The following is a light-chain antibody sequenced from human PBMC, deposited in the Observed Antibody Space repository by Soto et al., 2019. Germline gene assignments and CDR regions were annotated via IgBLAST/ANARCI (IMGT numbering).Light chain of an antibody. J-gene: IGLJ3*02. V-gene: IGLV2-8*01. CDR3: TSYVGNDIWV. CDR1: SSDVGAYKY. Sequence: QSALTQPPSASGSPGESVTISGTGTSSDVGAYKYVSWYQQYPGKAPKLMIYEVTKRPSGVPDRFSGSKSGNMASLTVSGLQAEDEADYYCTSYVGNDIWVFGGGTKLTVL. CDR2: EVT.